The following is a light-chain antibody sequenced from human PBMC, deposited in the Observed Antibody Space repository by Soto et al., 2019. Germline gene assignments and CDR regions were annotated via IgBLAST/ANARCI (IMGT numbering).Light chain of an antibody. CDR3: QSYDSSNPWV. V-gene: IGLV6-57*01. CDR2: EDN. CDR1: SGSIASNF. Sequence: NFMLTQPHSVSESPGKTVTISCTRSSGSIASNFVQWYQQRPGSSPTTVIYEDNQRPSGVPARFSGSIDRSSNSASLTISGLMTEDEADYYCQSYDSSNPWVFGGGTK. J-gene: IGLJ3*02.